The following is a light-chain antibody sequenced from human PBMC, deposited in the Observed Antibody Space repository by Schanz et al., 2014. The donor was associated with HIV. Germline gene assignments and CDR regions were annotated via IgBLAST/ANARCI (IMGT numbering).Light chain of an antibody. CDR1: SSDVGKYGL. V-gene: IGLV2-14*02. CDR2: EVT. CDR3: CSYTTTSTYV. Sequence: QSALTQPASVSGSPGQSITISCTGTSSDVGKYGLVSWYQQHPGQVPKLIIYEVTRRPSGVSDRFSGSKSGNTASLTISGLQAEDEADYYCCSYTTTSTYVFGAGTKVTVL. J-gene: IGLJ1*01.